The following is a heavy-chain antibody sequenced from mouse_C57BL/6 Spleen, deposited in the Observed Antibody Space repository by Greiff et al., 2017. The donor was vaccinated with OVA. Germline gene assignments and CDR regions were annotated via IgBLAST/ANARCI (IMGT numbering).Heavy chain of an antibody. Sequence: EVQGVESGGGLVKPGGSLKLSCAASGFTFSSYAMSWVRQTPEKRLEWVATISDGGSYTYYPDNVKGRFTISRDNAKNNLYLQMSHLKSEDTAMYYCARDEGNYLAWFAYWGQGTLVTVSA. CDR3: ARDEGNYLAWFAY. J-gene: IGHJ3*01. CDR1: GFTFSSYA. CDR2: ISDGGSYT. D-gene: IGHD2-1*01. V-gene: IGHV5-4*01.